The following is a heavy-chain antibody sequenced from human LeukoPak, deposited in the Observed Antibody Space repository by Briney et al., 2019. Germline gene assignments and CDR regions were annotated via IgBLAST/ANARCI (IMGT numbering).Heavy chain of an antibody. Sequence: GGSLRLSCAASGFTFSSYEMNWVRQAPGKGLEWVSYISNSGSTIYYADSVRGRFTISRDNAKNSLYLQMNSLRAEDTAVYYCATEARRLTREYYLDYWGQGTLVTVSS. CDR2: ISNSGSTI. J-gene: IGHJ4*02. CDR3: ATEARRLTREYYLDY. CDR1: GFTFSSYE. V-gene: IGHV3-48*03. D-gene: IGHD3-10*01.